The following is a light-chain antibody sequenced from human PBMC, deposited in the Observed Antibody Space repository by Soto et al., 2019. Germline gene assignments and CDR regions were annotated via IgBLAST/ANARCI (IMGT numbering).Light chain of an antibody. V-gene: IGKV3-20*01. CDR3: QQYGSPSWT. CDR2: GAS. Sequence: EIVLTQSPGTLSLSPGERATLSCRASQSVSSSYLAWYQQKPGQAPRLLIYGASSRATGIPDRFSGRGSGTDFTLTISRLEPEDFAVYYCQQYGSPSWTFGQGTNVDI. J-gene: IGKJ1*01. CDR1: QSVSSSY.